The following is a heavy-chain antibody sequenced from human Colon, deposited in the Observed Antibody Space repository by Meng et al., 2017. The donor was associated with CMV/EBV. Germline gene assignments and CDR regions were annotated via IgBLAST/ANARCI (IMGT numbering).Heavy chain of an antibody. CDR3: ARAKQLGGKTGYYGMDV. CDR1: GFTFSGYS. J-gene: IGHJ6*02. Sequence: GGSLRLSCVASGFTFSGYSMNWVRQAAGKGPEWVSYINGGGSTTYYADSVKGRFTISRDNAKNSLYLQMNSLRAEDTAVYYCARAKQLGGKTGYYGMDVWGQGTAVTVSS. CDR2: INGGGSTT. D-gene: IGHD6-6*01. V-gene: IGHV3-48*04.